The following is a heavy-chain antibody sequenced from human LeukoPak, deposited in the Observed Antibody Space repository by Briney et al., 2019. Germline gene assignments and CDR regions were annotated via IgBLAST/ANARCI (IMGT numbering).Heavy chain of an antibody. CDR3: ARVVPSSGWYWGFFDY. D-gene: IGHD6-19*01. Sequence: SETLSLTCTVSGGSISSYYWNWIRQPPGKGLEWIGYIYYSGSTNYNPSLKSRVTISVDTSKHQFSLELSSVTAADTAVYYCARVVPSSGWYWGFFDYWGQGTLVTVSS. CDR1: GGSISSYY. CDR2: IYYSGST. V-gene: IGHV4-59*01. J-gene: IGHJ4*02.